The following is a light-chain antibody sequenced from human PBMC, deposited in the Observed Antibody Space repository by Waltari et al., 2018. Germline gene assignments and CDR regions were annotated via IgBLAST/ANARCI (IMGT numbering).Light chain of an antibody. J-gene: IGLJ2*01. CDR2: DVS. V-gene: IGLV2-14*03. Sequence: QSALTQPASVSGSPGQSITISCTGTGSDVGSYVYFSWYQQHPGKGPKLMIFDVSNRPSGVSNRFSGSKSGNTASLTISGLQAEDEADYYCSSYTSSGTVIFGGGTKLTVL. CDR1: GSDVGSYVY. CDR3: SSYTSSGTVI.